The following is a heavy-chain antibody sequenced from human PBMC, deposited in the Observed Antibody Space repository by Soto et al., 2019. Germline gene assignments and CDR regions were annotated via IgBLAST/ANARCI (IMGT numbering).Heavy chain of an antibody. D-gene: IGHD3-10*01. CDR1: GYSFTSYW. V-gene: IGHV5-10-1*01. CDR3: ARRADYYGSGSHTDYYYYGMDV. CDR2: IDPSDSYT. J-gene: IGHJ6*02. Sequence: PGESLKISCKGSGYSFTSYWISWVRQMPGKGLEWMGRIDPSDSYTNYSPSFQGHVTISADKSISTAYLQWSSLKASDTAMYYCARRADYYGSGSHTDYYYYGMDVWGQGTTVTVSS.